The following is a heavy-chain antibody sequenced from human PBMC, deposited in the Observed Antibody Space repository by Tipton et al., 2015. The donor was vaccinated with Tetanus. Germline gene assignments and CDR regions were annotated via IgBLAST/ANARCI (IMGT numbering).Heavy chain of an antibody. D-gene: IGHD5-12*01. V-gene: IGHV4-34*01. CDR2: INHSEGT. J-gene: IGHJ3*01. CDR1: GGAFSGYY. Sequence: TLSLTCAVSGGAFSGYYWSWIRQSPGEGLEWIGAINHSEGTNYNPSLRSRVTMSIDTSQKQVSLKLSSVTAADTAVYYCASPKIKWGSSAFDVWGPGTMVAVSS. CDR3: ASPKIKWGSSAFDV.